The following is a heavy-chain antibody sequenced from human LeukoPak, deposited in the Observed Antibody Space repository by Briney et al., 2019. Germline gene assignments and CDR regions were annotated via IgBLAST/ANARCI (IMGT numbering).Heavy chain of an antibody. J-gene: IGHJ4*02. D-gene: IGHD3-9*01. CDR3: TRGIPKTGMNC. Sequence: GGCLRLSCTAAGFTFGDNAMSWVRQAAEGGRGWGGFIRRTTYGETTESAASVQGRFTTSRDDSKSIAYLQMNRLKSEDTAVYYCTRGIPKTGMNCWGQGTLVTV. V-gene: IGHV3-49*04. CDR1: GFTFGDNA. CDR2: IRRTTYGETT.